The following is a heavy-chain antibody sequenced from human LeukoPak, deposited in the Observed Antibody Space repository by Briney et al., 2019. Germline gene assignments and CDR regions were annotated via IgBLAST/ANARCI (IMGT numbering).Heavy chain of an antibody. Sequence: GGSLRLSCAASGFTFSSYWMHWVRQAPGKGLVWVSRINTDGSSPNYADSVRGRFTISRDNAKNTLYLQMNSLRAEDTAVYYCARFEYSRTSGLYWGQGTLVTVSS. D-gene: IGHD6-6*01. J-gene: IGHJ4*02. CDR3: ARFEYSRTSGLY. V-gene: IGHV3-74*01. CDR2: INTDGSSP. CDR1: GFTFSSYW.